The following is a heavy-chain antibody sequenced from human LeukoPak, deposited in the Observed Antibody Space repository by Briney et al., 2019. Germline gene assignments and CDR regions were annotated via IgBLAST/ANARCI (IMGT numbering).Heavy chain of an antibody. V-gene: IGHV4-34*01. CDR2: INHSGST. CDR3: ARGPQLWFGESHYYYYGMDV. CDR1: GGSFSAYY. Sequence: SETLSLTCAVYGGSFSAYYWSWIRQPPGKGLERIGEINHSGSTNYNPSLKSRVTISVDTSKNQFSLKLSSVTAADTAVYYCARGPQLWFGESHYYYYGMDVWGQGTTVTVSS. D-gene: IGHD3-10*01. J-gene: IGHJ6*02.